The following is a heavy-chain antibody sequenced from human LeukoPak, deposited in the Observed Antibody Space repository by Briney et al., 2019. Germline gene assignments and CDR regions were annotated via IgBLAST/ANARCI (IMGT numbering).Heavy chain of an antibody. CDR2: IRSKANSYAT. Sequence: GGSLRLSCAASGFTFSGHAMHWVRQASGKGLEWVGRIRSKANSYATAYAASVKGRFTISRDDSKNTAYLQMNSLKTEDTTVYYCTTRAGIQLWLRAAIVDYWGQGTLVTVSS. CDR3: TTRAGIQLWLRAAIVDY. V-gene: IGHV3-73*01. CDR1: GFTFSGHA. J-gene: IGHJ4*02. D-gene: IGHD5-18*01.